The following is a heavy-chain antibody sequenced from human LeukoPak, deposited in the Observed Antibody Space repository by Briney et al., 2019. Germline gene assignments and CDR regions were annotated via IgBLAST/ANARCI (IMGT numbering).Heavy chain of an antibody. D-gene: IGHD6-19*01. CDR1: GFPFDEYA. V-gene: IGHV3-9*01. Sequence: PGRSLRLSCAASGFPFDEYAIHWVRQAPGKGLEWVLGISWKSGIIGYADSVKGRFTISRDNAKNSLYLQMNSLRPEDTALYYCAKDKSHSSWTSRYYYYALDVWGQGTTVTVSS. J-gene: IGHJ6*02. CDR3: AKDKSHSSWTSRYYYYALDV. CDR2: ISWKSGII.